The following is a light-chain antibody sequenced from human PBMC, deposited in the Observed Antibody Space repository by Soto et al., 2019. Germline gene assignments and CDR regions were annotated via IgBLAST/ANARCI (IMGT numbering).Light chain of an antibody. V-gene: IGLV1-40*01. CDR3: QSYDSGLSGVV. CDR2: NNS. CDR1: SSNIEAGFD. Sequence: QAVVTQPPSVSGAPGQRVTISCTGSSSNIEAGFDVHWYQQFPGTAPKLLIYNNSNRPSGVPDRFSGSKSDTSASLAITGLQTEDEADYYCQSYDSGLSGVVFGGGTKLTVL. J-gene: IGLJ2*01.